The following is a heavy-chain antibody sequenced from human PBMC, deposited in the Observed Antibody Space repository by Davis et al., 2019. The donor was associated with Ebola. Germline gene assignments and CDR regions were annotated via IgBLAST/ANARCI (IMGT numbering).Heavy chain of an antibody. CDR1: GGSISSSSYH. V-gene: IGHV4-39*07. CDR2: MYYSGST. Sequence: MPSETLSLTCTVSGGSISSSSYHWGWIRQPPGKGLEWIGSMYYSGSTYYNPSLKSRVTISVDTSKNQFSLSLNSVTAADTAVYYCARSVIPPPYWYFDLWGHGTLVTVSS. J-gene: IGHJ2*01. D-gene: IGHD2-21*01. CDR3: ARSVIPPPYWYFDL.